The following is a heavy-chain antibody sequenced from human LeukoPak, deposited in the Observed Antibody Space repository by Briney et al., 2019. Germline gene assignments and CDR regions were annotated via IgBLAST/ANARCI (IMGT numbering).Heavy chain of an antibody. V-gene: IGHV4-34*01. CDR1: GGSFSGYY. CDR2: INHSGST. J-gene: IGHJ5*01. Sequence: KPSEALSLTCAVYGGSFSGYYWSWIRQPPGKGLEWIGEINHSGSTNYNPSLKSRVTISVDTSKNQFSLKLSSMSAADTAVYYCARRGYSGYDWDSWGQGTLVTVSS. D-gene: IGHD5-12*01. CDR3: ARRGYSGYDWDS.